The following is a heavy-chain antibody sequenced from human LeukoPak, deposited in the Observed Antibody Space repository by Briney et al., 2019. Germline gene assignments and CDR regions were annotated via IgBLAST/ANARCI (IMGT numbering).Heavy chain of an antibody. CDR1: GGSISSYY. V-gene: IGHV4-59*01. D-gene: IGHD6-6*01. CDR2: IYYSGST. Sequence: SETLSLTCTVSGGSISSYYWSWIRQPPGKGLEWIGYIYYSGSTNYNPSLKSRVTISVDTSKNQFSLKLSSVTAADTAVYYCAGTDYNSSLDYWGQGTLVTVSS. J-gene: IGHJ4*02. CDR3: AGTDYNSSLDY.